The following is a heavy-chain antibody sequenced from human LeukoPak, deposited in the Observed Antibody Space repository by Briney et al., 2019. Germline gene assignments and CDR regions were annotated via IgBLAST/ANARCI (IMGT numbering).Heavy chain of an antibody. D-gene: IGHD5-24*01. J-gene: IGHJ6*02. CDR2: IYPGDSDT. CDR3: AGKMGRWIHNSTGCYYSYYGMDV. Sequence: GEALKISCKGSGYSLTSYWIGWGRQMPGKGVEWMGIIYPGDSDTRYSPSCQGQVTISADKSISTAYLQWSSPKSSDTAIDHVAGKMGRWIHNSTGCYYSYYGMDVWGQGTPVTVSS. CDR1: GYSLTSYW. V-gene: IGHV5-51*01.